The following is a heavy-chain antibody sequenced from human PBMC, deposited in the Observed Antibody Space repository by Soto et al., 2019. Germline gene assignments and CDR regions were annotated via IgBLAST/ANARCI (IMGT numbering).Heavy chain of an antibody. J-gene: IGHJ4*02. Sequence: ASVKVSCKASGHTFTSYGISWVRQAPGQRLEWMGWINAGNGNIKYSQKFQGRVTITRDTSASTAYMELSSLRSEDTAVYYCARESGYTMNLDYWGQETLVTVSP. D-gene: IGHD3-22*01. CDR1: GHTFTSYG. V-gene: IGHV1-3*01. CDR2: INAGNGNI. CDR3: ARESGYTMNLDY.